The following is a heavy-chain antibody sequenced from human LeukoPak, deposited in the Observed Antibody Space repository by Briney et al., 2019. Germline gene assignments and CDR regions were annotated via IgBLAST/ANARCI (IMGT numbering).Heavy chain of an antibody. D-gene: IGHD6-13*01. CDR2: ISYDGSNK. Sequence: GGSLRLSCAPSGFTFNDYAMHWVRQAPGKGPEWVAVISYDGSNKYYADSVKGRFTISRDNSKNTLYLQMNSLRAEDTAVYYCARVGGSSSWHYYFDYWGQGTLVTVSS. CDR3: ARVGGSSSWHYYFDY. J-gene: IGHJ4*02. CDR1: GFTFNDYA. V-gene: IGHV3-30*14.